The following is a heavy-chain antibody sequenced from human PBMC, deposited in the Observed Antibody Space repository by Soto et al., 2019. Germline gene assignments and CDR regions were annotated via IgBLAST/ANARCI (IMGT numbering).Heavy chain of an antibody. Sequence: ASVKVSCKTSGYTFTGSGISWVRQAPGQGLEWMGWISTYNGDTNYAQTFQGRVTMTTDISTSTVHMEVRSLRSDDTAVYYCAREGVAPYYYYGMDVWGQGTPVTVSS. CDR3: AREGVAPYYYYGMDV. V-gene: IGHV1-18*01. CDR2: ISTYNGDT. J-gene: IGHJ6*02. D-gene: IGHD5-12*01. CDR1: GYTFTGSG.